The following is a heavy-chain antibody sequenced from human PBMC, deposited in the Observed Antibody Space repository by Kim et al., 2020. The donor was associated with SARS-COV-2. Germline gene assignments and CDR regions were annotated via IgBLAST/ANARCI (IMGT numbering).Heavy chain of an antibody. V-gene: IGHV4-59*01. Sequence: SETLSLTCTVSGGSISSYYWSWIRQPPGKGLEWIGYIYYSGSTNYNPSLKSRVTISVDTSKNQFSLKLSSVTAADTAVYYCARVNRTNWNYTFRYYYYYGMDVWGQGTTVTVSS. CDR2: IYYSGST. CDR3: ARVNRTNWNYTFRYYYYYGMDV. J-gene: IGHJ6*02. CDR1: GGSISSYY. D-gene: IGHD1-7*01.